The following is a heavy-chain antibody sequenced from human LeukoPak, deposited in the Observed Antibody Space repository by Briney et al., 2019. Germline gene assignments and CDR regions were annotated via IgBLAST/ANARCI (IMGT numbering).Heavy chain of an antibody. J-gene: IGHJ3*01. Sequence: PGGSLRLSCAASGFTFNYNAMHWVRQVPGKGLDWVAFISSDATNKHYADSVKGRFTISRDESKNTLDLQMNSLRAEDTAVYYCARDRARDYNSDGFDLWGQGTLVTVSS. V-gene: IGHV3-30*04. CDR3: ARDRARDYNSDGFDL. CDR1: GFTFNYNA. D-gene: IGHD3-10*01. CDR2: ISSDATNK.